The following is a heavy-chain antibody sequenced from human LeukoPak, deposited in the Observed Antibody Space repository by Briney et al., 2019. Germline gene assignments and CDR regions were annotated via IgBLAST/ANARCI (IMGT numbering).Heavy chain of an antibody. V-gene: IGHV4-39*07. CDR3: ARGIWAAAGRVDY. Sequence: SETLSLTCTVSGGSISSSSYYWGWIRQPPGKGLEWIGSIYYSGSTNYNPSLKSRVTISVDTSKNQFSLKLSSVTAADTAVYYCARGIWAAAGRVDYWGQGTLVTVSS. CDR2: IYYSGST. CDR1: GGSISSSSYY. J-gene: IGHJ4*02. D-gene: IGHD6-13*01.